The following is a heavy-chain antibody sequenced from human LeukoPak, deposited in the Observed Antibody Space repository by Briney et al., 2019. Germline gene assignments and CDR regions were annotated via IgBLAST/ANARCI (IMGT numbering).Heavy chain of an antibody. D-gene: IGHD3-9*01. J-gene: IGHJ4*02. Sequence: ASVKVSCKASGYTFTTYAMHWVRQAPGQRLEWMGWINAGNGNTKYSQKFQGRVTITRGTSASTAYMVLSSLRSEDTAVYYCARDRDPYYDILTGYSSALDYWGQGTLVTVSS. CDR1: GYTFTTYA. V-gene: IGHV1-3*01. CDR2: INAGNGNT. CDR3: ARDRDPYYDILTGYSSALDY.